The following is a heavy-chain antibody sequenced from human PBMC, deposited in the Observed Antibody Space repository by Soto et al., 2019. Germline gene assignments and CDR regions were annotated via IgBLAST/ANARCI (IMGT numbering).Heavy chain of an antibody. CDR2: INGGNDKT. V-gene: IGHV1-3*01. CDR1: GYSMTAYP. CDR3: AIVGYFDSDGFPRPYDY. D-gene: IGHD3-22*01. J-gene: IGHJ4*02. Sequence: VNLACKAAGYSMTAYPIGWVRQAPRQRLEWLGWINGGNDKTGYSQRFQGRLSITKKTSATTAFMELSNLRSEDTAVYYCAIVGYFDSDGFPRPYDYWGQGTLVTVSS.